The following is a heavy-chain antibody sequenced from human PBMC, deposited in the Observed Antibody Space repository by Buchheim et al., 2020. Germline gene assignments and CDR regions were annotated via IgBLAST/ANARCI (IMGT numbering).Heavy chain of an antibody. CDR1: GGSISSGDYY. D-gene: IGHD3-10*01. V-gene: IGHV4-30-4*01. CDR2: IYYSGST. Sequence: QVQLQESGPGLVKPSQTLSLTCTVSGGSISSGDYYWSWIRQPPGKGLEWIGYIYYSGSTYYNPSLKSRVTISVDPSKNHFSLKLSSVTAADTAVYYCARERVGRFGDSDYFDYWGQGTL. J-gene: IGHJ4*02. CDR3: ARERVGRFGDSDYFDY.